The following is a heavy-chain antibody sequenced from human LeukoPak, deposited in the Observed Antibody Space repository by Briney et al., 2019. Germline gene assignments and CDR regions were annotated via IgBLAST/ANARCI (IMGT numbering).Heavy chain of an antibody. CDR1: GFTFSSYW. D-gene: IGHD6-19*01. CDR2: INSDGSST. Sequence: PGGSLRLSCAASGFTFSSYWMHWVRQAPGKGLGWVSRINSDGSSTSYADYEQGRFTISSDNAKNTLYLQMNSLRAEDTAVYYCASPIAVADYYYYYYMDVWGKGTTVTVSS. V-gene: IGHV3-74*01. J-gene: IGHJ6*03. CDR3: ASPIAVADYYYYYYMDV.